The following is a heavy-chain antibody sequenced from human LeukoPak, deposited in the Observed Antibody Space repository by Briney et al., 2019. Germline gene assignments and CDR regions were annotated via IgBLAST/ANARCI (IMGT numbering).Heavy chain of an antibody. CDR1: GGSISSYY. D-gene: IGHD3-3*01. V-gene: IGHV4-59*01. J-gene: IGHJ5*02. Sequence: SETLSLTCTVSGGSISSYYWSWIRQPPGKGLEWIGYIYYSGSTNYNPSLKSRVTISVDTSKNQFSLKLSSVTAADTAVYYCARDSVTTFAFDPWGQGTLVTVSS. CDR3: ARDSVTTFAFDP. CDR2: IYYSGST.